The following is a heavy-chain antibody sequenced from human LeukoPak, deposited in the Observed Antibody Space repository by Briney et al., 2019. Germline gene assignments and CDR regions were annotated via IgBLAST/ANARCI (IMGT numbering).Heavy chain of an antibody. V-gene: IGHV4-59*01. J-gene: IGHJ4*02. Sequence: PSETLSLTCAVSVGSISRYYGSWGRQPPGKGREWVWYIYYIGIANYNPSPKSRVNISVDKSKNQFPRKLSSITAAHTAGHYFASDLHGSGNFDYWGQGTLLTVHS. CDR1: VGSISRYY. CDR2: IYYIGIA. CDR3: ASDLHGSGNFDY. D-gene: IGHD3-10*01.